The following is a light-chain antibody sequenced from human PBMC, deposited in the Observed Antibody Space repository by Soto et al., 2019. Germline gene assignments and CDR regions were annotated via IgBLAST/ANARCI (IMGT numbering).Light chain of an antibody. CDR3: QQRSNWQVT. Sequence: EIVMPQTPATLSVSPGETATLSCRASQSVSNNVAWYQQKPGQAPRLLIYDASNRATGIPARFSGSGSGTDFTLTISILEPEDFAVYYCQQRSNWQVTFGQGTRLEIK. V-gene: IGKV3D-11*02. CDR2: DAS. CDR1: QSVSNN. J-gene: IGKJ5*01.